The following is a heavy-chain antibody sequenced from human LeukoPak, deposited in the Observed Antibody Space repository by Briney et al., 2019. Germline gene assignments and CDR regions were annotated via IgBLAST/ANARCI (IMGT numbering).Heavy chain of an antibody. CDR1: GFTFSSYG. Sequence: SGGSLRLSCAASGFTFSSYGMHWVRQAPGKGLEWVAFIRYDGSNKYYADSVKGRFTISRDNSKNTLYLQMNSLRPEDTAVYYCAKVRVGTAHFDYWGQGTLVTVSS. CDR2: IRYDGSNK. J-gene: IGHJ4*02. D-gene: IGHD2-15*01. V-gene: IGHV3-30*02. CDR3: AKVRVGTAHFDY.